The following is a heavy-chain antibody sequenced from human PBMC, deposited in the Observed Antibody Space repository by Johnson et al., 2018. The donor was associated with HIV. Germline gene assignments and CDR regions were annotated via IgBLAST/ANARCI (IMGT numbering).Heavy chain of an antibody. Sequence: VQLVESGGGLVKPGGSLRLSCAASGFTFDDYAMGWVRQVPGKGLEWVSGINWNGGSTAYADSVKGRFTIPRDNAKNSLYLQMDSLRAKDTALYYCARGIVEVQPRYRLLRDDVFDVWGQGTMVTVSS. CDR3: ARGIVEVQPRYRLLRDDVFDV. V-gene: IGHV3-20*04. D-gene: IGHD2-15*01. CDR1: GFTFDDYA. CDR2: INWNGGST. J-gene: IGHJ3*01.